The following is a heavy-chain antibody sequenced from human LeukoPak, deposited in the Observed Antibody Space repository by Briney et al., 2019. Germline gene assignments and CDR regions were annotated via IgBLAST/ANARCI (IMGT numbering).Heavy chain of an antibody. V-gene: IGHV4-61*02. J-gene: IGHJ5*02. Sequence: SETLSLTRTVSRVSTSGGSYYWSRIRQPAGKGLEWSGRIYTSANTNYNPSLKSRLIISVDTSKNQSSLKLSSLTGADTAVYYCAREVVIQRNWFDPWGQGTLVTVSS. CDR2: IYTSANT. CDR1: RVSTSGGSYY. D-gene: IGHD3-22*01. CDR3: AREVVIQRNWFDP.